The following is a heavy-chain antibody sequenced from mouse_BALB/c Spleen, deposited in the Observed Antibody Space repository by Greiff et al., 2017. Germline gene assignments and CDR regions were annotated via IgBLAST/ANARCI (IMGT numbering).Heavy chain of an antibody. D-gene: IGHD2-4*01. CDR1: GFTFSSYA. V-gene: IGHV5-9-4*01. CDR3: AREYYDYVSYWYFDV. Sequence: EVQRVESGGGLVKPGGSLKLSCAASGFTFSSYAMSWVRQSPEKRLEWVAEISSGGSYTYYPDTVTGRFTISRDNAKNTLYLEMSSLRSEDTAMYYCAREYYDYVSYWYFDVWGAGTTVTVSS. J-gene: IGHJ1*01. CDR2: ISSGGSYT.